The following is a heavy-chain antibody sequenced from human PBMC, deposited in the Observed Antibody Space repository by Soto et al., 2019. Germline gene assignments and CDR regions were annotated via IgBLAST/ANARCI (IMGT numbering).Heavy chain of an antibody. V-gene: IGHV5-51*01. CDR3: ARRDVLVTAAIQLGGIKDYGMDV. J-gene: IGHJ6*02. CDR2: IYPGDSDR. D-gene: IGHD2-2*02. Sequence: GESLKISCKGSGYSFTSHWIGWVRQMPGKGLEWMGMIYPGDSDRRYSPAFPGQVTISADKSISTAYLQWRSLKASDTAMYYCARRDVLVTAAIQLGGIKDYGMDVWGQGTTVTVSS. CDR1: GYSFTSHW.